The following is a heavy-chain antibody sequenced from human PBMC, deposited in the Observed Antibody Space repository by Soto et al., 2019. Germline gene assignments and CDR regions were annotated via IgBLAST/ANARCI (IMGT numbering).Heavy chain of an antibody. CDR1: GYTFTSYG. J-gene: IGHJ5*02. Sequence: ASVKVSCKASGYTFTSYGISWVRQAPGQGLEWMGWISAYNGNTNYAQKLQGRVTMTTDTSTSTAYMELRSLRSDDTAVYYCARDMGGYPWDWFDPWGQRTLVTVSS. D-gene: IGHD3-16*01. CDR3: ARDMGGYPWDWFDP. V-gene: IGHV1-18*01. CDR2: ISAYNGNT.